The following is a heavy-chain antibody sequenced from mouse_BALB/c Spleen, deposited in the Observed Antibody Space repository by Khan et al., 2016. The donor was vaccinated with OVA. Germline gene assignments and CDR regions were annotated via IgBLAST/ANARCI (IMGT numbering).Heavy chain of an antibody. V-gene: IGHV3-2*02. CDR2: ISSTGST. D-gene: IGHD2-14*01. CDR3: AISLYYSYGYALDC. Sequence: EVQLQESGPGLVKPSQSLSLTCTVTGYSITSDYAWNWIRQFQGNKLEWMGYISSTGSTSYNPSLRSRISITRDTSQNQFFLQLKSVTTEDTATYYCAISLYYSYGYALDCWGRGTSVTVSS. J-gene: IGHJ4*01. CDR1: GYSITSDYA.